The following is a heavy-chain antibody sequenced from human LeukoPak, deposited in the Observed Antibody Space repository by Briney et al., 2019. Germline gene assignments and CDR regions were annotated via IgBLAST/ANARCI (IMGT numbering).Heavy chain of an antibody. V-gene: IGHV3-30*18. Sequence: PGGSLRLSCAASGFTFSSYGMHWVRQAPGKGLEWVAVISYDGSNKYYADSVKSRFTISRDNSKNTLYLQMNSLRAEDTAVYYCAKTGSSSWYYFDYWGQGTLVTVSS. CDR1: GFTFSSYG. D-gene: IGHD6-13*01. J-gene: IGHJ4*02. CDR3: AKTGSSSWYYFDY. CDR2: ISYDGSNK.